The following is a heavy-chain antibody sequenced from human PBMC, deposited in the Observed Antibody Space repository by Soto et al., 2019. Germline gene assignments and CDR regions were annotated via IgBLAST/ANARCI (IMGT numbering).Heavy chain of an antibody. CDR3: AAEGSYGDYSGDY. V-gene: IGHV1-58*01. J-gene: IGHJ4*02. Sequence: QMQLVQSGPEVKKPGTSVKVSCKASGFTFTSSAVQWVRQARGQRLEWIGWIVVGSGNTNYAQKFQERVTITRDMSTSTAYMELSSLRSEDTAVYYCAAEGSYGDYSGDYWGQGTLVTVSS. CDR2: IVVGSGNT. D-gene: IGHD4-17*01. CDR1: GFTFTSSA.